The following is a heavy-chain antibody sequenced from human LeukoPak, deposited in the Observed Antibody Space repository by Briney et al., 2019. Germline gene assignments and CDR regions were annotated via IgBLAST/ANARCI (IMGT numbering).Heavy chain of an antibody. CDR2: IYYSGST. CDR3: ARDLGIAAAATIGY. CDR1: NDSISSSSYY. D-gene: IGHD6-13*01. V-gene: IGHV4-39*07. J-gene: IGHJ4*02. Sequence: PSETLSLTCTVSNDSISSSSYYWGWLRQPPGKGLEWIGNIYYSGSTYYNPSLKSRVTISIDTSKNQFSLKLNSVTAADTAIYYCARDLGIAAAATIGYWGQGTLVTVSS.